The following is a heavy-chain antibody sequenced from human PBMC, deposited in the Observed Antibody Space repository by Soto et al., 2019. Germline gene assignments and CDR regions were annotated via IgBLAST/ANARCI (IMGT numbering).Heavy chain of an antibody. J-gene: IGHJ4*02. D-gene: IGHD7-27*01. CDR3: ARIGWGGDS. CDR1: GGSVRTGSYH. Sequence: PSETLSVTCSVSGGSVRTGSYHWSWIRQPPGKGLEWIGFIPNNGSPDYNPSLKSRVVVSIDRSKNQFSLKVNSVTAADTAVYFCARIGWGGDSWGQGTLVTVSS. V-gene: IGHV4-61*01. CDR2: IPNNGSP.